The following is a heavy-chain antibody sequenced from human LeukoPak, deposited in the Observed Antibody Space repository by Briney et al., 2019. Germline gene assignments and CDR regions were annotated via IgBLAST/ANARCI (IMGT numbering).Heavy chain of an antibody. Sequence: ASVKVSCKASGYTFISKYIHWVRQAPGQGLDWVGMIIPGGGSTTYAQKFRDRVTMTRDASTSTVYMELSGLRSEDTALYYCATAGGIIGFFDFWGRGTLVTVSS. V-gene: IGHV1-46*01. CDR1: GYTFISKY. CDR3: ATAGGIIGFFDF. J-gene: IGHJ2*01. CDR2: IIPGGGST. D-gene: IGHD3-16*02.